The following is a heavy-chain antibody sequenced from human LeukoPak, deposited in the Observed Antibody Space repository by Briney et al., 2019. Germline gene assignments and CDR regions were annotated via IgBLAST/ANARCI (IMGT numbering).Heavy chain of an antibody. Sequence: PGGSLRLSCAASGFTFSSYAMHWVRQAPGKGLEWLAVISYDGSNKYYADSVKGRFTISRDNSKNTLYLQMNSLRAEDTAVYYCARGGGSYYSSYFQHWGQGTLVTVSS. CDR3: ARGGGSYYSSYFQH. CDR2: ISYDGSNK. V-gene: IGHV3-30-3*01. D-gene: IGHD1-26*01. J-gene: IGHJ1*01. CDR1: GFTFSSYA.